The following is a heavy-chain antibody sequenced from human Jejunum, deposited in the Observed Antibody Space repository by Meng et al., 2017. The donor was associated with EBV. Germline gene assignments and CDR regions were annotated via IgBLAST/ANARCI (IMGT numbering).Heavy chain of an antibody. CDR1: GGTFNNSA. CDR2: VIPIFATA. Sequence: QVRGGQSWGGVKKPGSSVKVSCKASGGTFNNSAFSWVRQAPGQGLGWMGGVIPIFATANYAQRFQGRVTITADKSTSTAYMELRSLRSEDTAVYYCARSSGGVVADYFDYWGQGTLVTVSS. D-gene: IGHD3-16*02. V-gene: IGHV1-69*06. CDR3: ARSSGGVVADYFDY. J-gene: IGHJ4*02.